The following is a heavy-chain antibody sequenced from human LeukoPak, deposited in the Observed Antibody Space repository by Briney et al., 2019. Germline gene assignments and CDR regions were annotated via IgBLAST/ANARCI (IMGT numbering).Heavy chain of an antibody. CDR1: GGCFSGYY. Sequence: SETLSLTCAVYGGCFSGYYWSWIRQPPGKGLEWIGEINHSGSTNYNPSLKSRVTISVDTSKNQFSLKLSSVTAADTAVYYCARAGSSWYPFRWFDPWGQGTLVTVSS. D-gene: IGHD6-13*01. J-gene: IGHJ5*02. CDR2: INHSGST. V-gene: IGHV4-34*01. CDR3: ARAGSSWYPFRWFDP.